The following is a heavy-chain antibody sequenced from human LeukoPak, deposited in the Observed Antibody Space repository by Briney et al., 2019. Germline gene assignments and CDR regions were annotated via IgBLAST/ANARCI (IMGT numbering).Heavy chain of an antibody. D-gene: IGHD2-15*01. CDR1: IGSFSGYH. V-gene: IGHV4-34*01. Sequence: SETLSLTCAVYIGSFSGYHWNWIRQPPGKGLEWIGEINHSGSTNYNPSLKSRVTISVDTSKNQFSLKLSSVTAADTAVYYCATKGGRNWFDPWGQGTLVTVSS. J-gene: IGHJ5*02. CDR2: INHSGST. CDR3: ATKGGRNWFDP.